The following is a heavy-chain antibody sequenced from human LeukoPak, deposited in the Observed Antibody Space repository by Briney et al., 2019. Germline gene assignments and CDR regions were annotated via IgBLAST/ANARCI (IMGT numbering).Heavy chain of an antibody. J-gene: IGHJ4*02. CDR2: IVQDGSQK. CDR3: ARNEKWGRDY. D-gene: IGHD1-26*01. V-gene: IGHV3-7*03. CDR1: GFTFSSHW. Sequence: GGSLRLSCAASGFTFSSHWMSWVRQAPGKGLEWVANIVQDGSQKYYVDSVVGRFTISRDNGKNSLYLQMNSLRAEDTAVYYCARNEKWGRDYWGQGTLVTVSS.